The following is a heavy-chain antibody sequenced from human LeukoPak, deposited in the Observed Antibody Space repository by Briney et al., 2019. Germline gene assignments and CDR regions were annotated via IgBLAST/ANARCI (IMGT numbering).Heavy chain of an antibody. Sequence: GRSLRLSCAASGFTFSRYGMYWVRQAPGKGLEWVALISYDKSHRYYADSVKGRFTISRDNSKNTMYLQMNSLRAEDTALYYCARDRAWFGELYGGAFDIWGQGTMVTVSS. CDR3: ARDRAWFGELYGGAFDI. D-gene: IGHD3-10*01. CDR1: GFTFSRYG. CDR2: ISYDKSHR. V-gene: IGHV3-30*03. J-gene: IGHJ3*02.